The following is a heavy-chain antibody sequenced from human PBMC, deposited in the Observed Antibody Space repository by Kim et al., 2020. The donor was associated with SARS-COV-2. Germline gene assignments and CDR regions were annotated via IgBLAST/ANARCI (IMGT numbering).Heavy chain of an antibody. CDR1: GGSISSYY. CDR3: ASASRPGGYYYYGMDV. Sequence: SETLSLTCTVSGGSISSYYLSWIRQPPGKGLEWIGYIYYSGSTNYNPTPKSRVTISVDTSKNQFSLKLSSVTAADTTVYYCASASRPGGYYYYGMDVWGHGTTVTVSS. V-gene: IGHV4-59*01. CDR2: IYYSGST. D-gene: IGHD2-15*01. J-gene: IGHJ6*02.